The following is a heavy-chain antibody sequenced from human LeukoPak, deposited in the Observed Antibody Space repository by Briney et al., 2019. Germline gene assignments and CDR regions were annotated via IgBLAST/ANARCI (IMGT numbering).Heavy chain of an antibody. Sequence: ASVKVSCKSSGYTFTGYYMHWVRQAPGQGLEWMGWINPNSGGTNYAQKFQGRVTMTRDTSISTAYMVLSRLRSDDTAVYYCARELGETSGMGYWGQGTLVTASS. V-gene: IGHV1-2*02. D-gene: IGHD1-26*01. CDR2: INPNSGGT. CDR3: ARELGETSGMGY. CDR1: GYTFTGYY. J-gene: IGHJ4*02.